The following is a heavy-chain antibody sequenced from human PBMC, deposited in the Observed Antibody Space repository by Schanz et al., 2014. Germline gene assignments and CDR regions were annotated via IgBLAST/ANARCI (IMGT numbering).Heavy chain of an antibody. Sequence: QVQLQESGPGLVKPSETLSLTCSVSGDSISSSYWSWIRQPPGKGLEYIGYIYYSGSTDYNPSRKNRVTISIDTSKKQFSLRLSYVTAADTAVYYCARGTRYLRFDYWGQGTLVTVSS. CDR1: GDSISSSY. CDR3: ARGTRYLRFDY. D-gene: IGHD1-20*01. V-gene: IGHV4-59*01. CDR2: IYYSGST. J-gene: IGHJ4*02.